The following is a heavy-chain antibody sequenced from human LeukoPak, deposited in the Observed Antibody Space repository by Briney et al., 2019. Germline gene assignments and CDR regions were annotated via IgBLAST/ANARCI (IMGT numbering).Heavy chain of an antibody. CDR3: ARTLGHYDSSGYLDWYFDL. V-gene: IGHV4-28*05. Sequence: LDTLSLTCAVSGYSISSSNWWGWIRQPPGKGLEWIGYIYYSGSIYYNPSLKSRVTMSVDTSKNQFSLKLSSVTAVDTAVYYCARTLGHYDSSGYLDWYFDLWGRGTLVTVSS. CDR2: IYYSGSI. CDR1: GYSISSSNW. J-gene: IGHJ2*01. D-gene: IGHD3-22*01.